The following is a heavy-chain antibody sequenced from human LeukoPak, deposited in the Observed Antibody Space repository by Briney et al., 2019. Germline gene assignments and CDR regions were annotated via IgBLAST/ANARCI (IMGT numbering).Heavy chain of an antibody. CDR2: INSDGSST. CDR3: ARGRIYRGYSYGRTPLDY. D-gene: IGHD5-18*01. Sequence: PGGSLRLSCAASGFTFSSHWMHWVRQAPGKGLVWVSRINSDGSSTSYADSVKGRFTISRDNAKNTLYLQMNSLRAEDTAVYYCARGRIYRGYSYGRTPLDYWGQGTLVTVSS. J-gene: IGHJ4*02. V-gene: IGHV3-74*01. CDR1: GFTFSSHW.